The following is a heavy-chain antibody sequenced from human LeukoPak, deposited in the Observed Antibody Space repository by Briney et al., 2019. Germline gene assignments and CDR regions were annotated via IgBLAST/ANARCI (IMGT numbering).Heavy chain of an antibody. CDR1: GDSIIGYY. CDR2: VYYSGTA. Sequence: SETLSLTCTVSGDSIIGYYWTWIRQPPGKGLEGIGYVYYSGTAIYTPSLKSRVTISVDTSKNQFSLKLSSVTAADTAVYYCARAGYSTTKIFDYWGQGALVTVSS. V-gene: IGHV4-59*12. J-gene: IGHJ4*02. CDR3: ARAGYSTTKIFDY. D-gene: IGHD5-12*01.